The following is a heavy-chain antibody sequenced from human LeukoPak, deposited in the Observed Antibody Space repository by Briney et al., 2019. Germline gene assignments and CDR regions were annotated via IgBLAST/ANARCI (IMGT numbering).Heavy chain of an antibody. CDR1: GYSFTTYY. Sequence: ASVKVSCKASGYSFTTYYMHWVRQAPGQGLEWMGIINPTGGVTAYAQKFQGRVTMTRDTSTSTVYIALSSPRSEDTAVYYCARPIEGRGYDYPVFDYWGQGTLVTVSS. CDR2: INPTGGVT. J-gene: IGHJ4*02. CDR3: ARPIEGRGYDYPVFDY. V-gene: IGHV1-46*01. D-gene: IGHD5-12*01.